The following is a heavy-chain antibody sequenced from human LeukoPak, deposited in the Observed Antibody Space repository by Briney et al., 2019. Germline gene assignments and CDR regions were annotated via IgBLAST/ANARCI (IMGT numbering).Heavy chain of an antibody. V-gene: IGHV1-8*01. Sequence: ASVKVSCKASGYTFTSFDINWVRQATGQGLEWMGWMNPNSGNTGYAQKFQGRVTMTRNTSISTAYMDLSSLRSEDQAVDYCASGSDFWSRYYPHYYYYMDVWGKGITVTVSS. CDR3: ASGSDFWSRYYPHYYYYMDV. D-gene: IGHD3-3*01. CDR1: GYTFTSFD. CDR2: MNPNSGNT. J-gene: IGHJ6*03.